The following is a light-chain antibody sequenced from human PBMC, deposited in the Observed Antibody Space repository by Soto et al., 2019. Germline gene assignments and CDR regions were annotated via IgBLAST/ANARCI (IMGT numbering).Light chain of an antibody. CDR3: MQGTHWPWT. CDR2: EVS. CDR1: QSLIHSDGNTY. J-gene: IGKJ1*01. V-gene: IGKV2-30*02. Sequence: DVVMTQSPLSLPVTLGQPASISCRSSQSLIHSDGNTYLSWFQQRPGQSPRRLIYEVSDRDSGVPDGFPGSGSGTDFTLKISRVEAEDVGVYYCMQGTHWPWTFGQGTEVEIK.